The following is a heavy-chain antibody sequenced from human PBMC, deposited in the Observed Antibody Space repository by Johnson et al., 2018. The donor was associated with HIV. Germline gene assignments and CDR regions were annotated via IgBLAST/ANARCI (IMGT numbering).Heavy chain of an antibody. J-gene: IGHJ3*02. Sequence: VQLVESGGGLVQPGRSLRLSCTTSGFTFGDYAMNWVRQAPGKGLEWVSGINWNGGSTGYADSVKGRFTISRDNSKNTLYLQRNSLRAEDTAVSYCAREDYGGKLGAFDIWGQGTMVTVSS. CDR1: GFTFGDYA. V-gene: IGHV3-20*04. CDR2: INWNGGST. D-gene: IGHD4-23*01. CDR3: AREDYGGKLGAFDI.